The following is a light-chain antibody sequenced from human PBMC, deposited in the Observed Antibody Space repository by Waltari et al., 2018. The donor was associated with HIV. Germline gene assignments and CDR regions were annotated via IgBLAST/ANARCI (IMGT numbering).Light chain of an antibody. J-gene: IGLJ2*01. CDR3: QVWDSSTDHRV. Sequence: SYVLTQSPSVSVAPGKTARITCGGNHIGSKSVHWYRQKPGQAPELGITYDSDRPSGIPERFSGSNAGNTATLTISRVEAGDEADYYCQVWDSSTDHRVFGGGTKLTVL. V-gene: IGLV3-21*04. CDR2: YDS. CDR1: HIGSKS.